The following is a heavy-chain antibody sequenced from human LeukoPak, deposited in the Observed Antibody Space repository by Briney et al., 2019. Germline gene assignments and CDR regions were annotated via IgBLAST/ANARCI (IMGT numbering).Heavy chain of an antibody. CDR2: IYSSGSY. Sequence: SESLSLTCTVSGASISSYCWSWIRQPPGKGLEWIGYIYSSGSYNFYASLKSRLTITLDTFKSQFSLKLNSVTAADTAVYYCAMHRRDSDKSEYFQQWGQGALVTVSS. D-gene: IGHD5-24*01. CDR3: AMHRRDSDKSEYFQQ. CDR1: GASISSYC. V-gene: IGHV4-59*01. J-gene: IGHJ1*01.